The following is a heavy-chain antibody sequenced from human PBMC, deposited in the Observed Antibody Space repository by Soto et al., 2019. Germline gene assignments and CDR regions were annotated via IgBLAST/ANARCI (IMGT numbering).Heavy chain of an antibody. J-gene: IGHJ2*01. CDR3: ARAFSYGSYWYFDL. V-gene: IGHV1-18*01. CDR1: DYTFTSFG. CDR2: MSVNNGNT. D-gene: IGHD5-18*01. Sequence: QVPLVQSGAEVKKPGDSVKVSCKASDYTFTSFGITWVRQAPGQGLEWMGWMSVNNGNTNYAQKFQGRVTMTTDTSTNTAYMELWILRSDDTAAYYCARAFSYGSYWYFDLWGRGTLVTVSS.